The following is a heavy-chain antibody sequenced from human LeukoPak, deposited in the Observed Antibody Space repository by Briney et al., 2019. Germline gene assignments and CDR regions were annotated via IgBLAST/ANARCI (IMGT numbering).Heavy chain of an antibody. CDR1: GGSISSYY. CDR2: IYYSGST. J-gene: IGHJ3*02. V-gene: IGHV4-39*07. CDR3: ARDNAPYYYGSGSYYCDAFDI. D-gene: IGHD3-10*01. Sequence: PSETLSLTCTVSGGSISSYYWGWIRQPPGKGLEWIGSIYYSGSTYYNPSLKSRVTISVDTSKNQFSLKLSSVTAADTAVYYCARDNAPYYYGSGSYYCDAFDIWGQGTMVTVSS.